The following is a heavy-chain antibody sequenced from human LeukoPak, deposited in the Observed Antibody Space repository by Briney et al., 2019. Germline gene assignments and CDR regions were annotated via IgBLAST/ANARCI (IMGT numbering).Heavy chain of an antibody. V-gene: IGHV1-24*01. D-gene: IGHD4-11*01. J-gene: IGHJ6*03. CDR3: ATASPDYSNYARYYMDV. CDR1: GYTLTELS. CDR2: FDPEDGET. Sequence: ASVKVSCKVSGYTLTELSMHWVRQAPGKGLEWMGGFDPEDGETIYAQKFQGRVTMTEDTSTDTAYMELSSLRSVDTAVYYCATASPDYSNYARYYMDVWGKGTTVTVSS.